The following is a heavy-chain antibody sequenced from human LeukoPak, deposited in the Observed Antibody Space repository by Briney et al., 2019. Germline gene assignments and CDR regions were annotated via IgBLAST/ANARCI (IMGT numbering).Heavy chain of an antibody. CDR3: ARASAILTGFDY. CDR2: IGTAGDT. V-gene: IGHV3-13*01. J-gene: IGHJ4*02. Sequence: GGSLRLSCAASGFTFSSYDMHWVRQATGKGLEWVSAIGTAGDTYYPGSVKGRFTISRENAKNSLYLQMNSLRAGDTAVYYCARASAILTGFDYWGQGTLVTVSS. CDR1: GFTFSSYD. D-gene: IGHD3-9*01.